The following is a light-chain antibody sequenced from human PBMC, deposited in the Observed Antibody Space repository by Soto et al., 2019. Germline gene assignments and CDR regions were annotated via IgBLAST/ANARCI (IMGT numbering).Light chain of an antibody. V-gene: IGLV1-40*01. CDR1: SSNIGAGYD. CDR3: QSYDGSTHV. CDR2: GNN. J-gene: IGLJ1*01. Sequence: QPVLTQPPSVSGAPGQRVTISCTGSSSNIGAGYDVHWYQQLPGTAPKLLIYGNNIRPSGVPDRFFGSKSGTSASLAITGLQAEDEADYYCQSYDGSTHVFGTGTKVTVL.